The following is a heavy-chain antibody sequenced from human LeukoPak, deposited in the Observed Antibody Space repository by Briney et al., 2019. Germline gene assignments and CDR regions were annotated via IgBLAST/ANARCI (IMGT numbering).Heavy chain of an antibody. J-gene: IGHJ5*02. Sequence: SETLSLTCTVSGGSISSYYWSWIRQPPGKGLEWIGYIYYSGSTNYNPSLKSRVTISVDTSKNQFSLKLSSVTAADTAVYYCARDLGFSTATNRFDPWGQGTLVTVSS. V-gene: IGHV4-59*01. D-gene: IGHD2-8*01. CDR2: IYYSGST. CDR1: GGSISSYY. CDR3: ARDLGFSTATNRFDP.